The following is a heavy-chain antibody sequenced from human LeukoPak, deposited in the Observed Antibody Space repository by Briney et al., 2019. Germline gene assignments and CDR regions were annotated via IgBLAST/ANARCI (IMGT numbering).Heavy chain of an antibody. D-gene: IGHD6-13*01. CDR1: GYRFTSYW. CDR2: IYPGDSDT. J-gene: IGHJ5*02. CDR3: ARTGHQLAKYNWFDP. V-gene: IGHV5-51*01. Sequence: GKSLKISCKGSGYRFTSYWIGWVRQMPEKGLEWVGIIYPGDSDTRYSPSFQGQVTISAHESISTAYLQWRSLKASDTAMYYCARTGHQLAKYNWFDPWGQGTLVTVSS.